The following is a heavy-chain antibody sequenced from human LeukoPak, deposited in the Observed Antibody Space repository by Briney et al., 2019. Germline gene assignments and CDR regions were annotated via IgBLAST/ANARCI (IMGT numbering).Heavy chain of an antibody. J-gene: IGHJ4*02. CDR3: ARGTGNSSCLLQYFYY. Sequence: SETLSLTCAVYGGSFSGYYWSWIRQPPGKGLEWIGEINHSGSTNYNPSLKSRVTISVDTSKNQFSLKLSSVTAADTAVYYCARGTGNSSCLLQYFYYLGQGTLVTVSS. D-gene: IGHD6-19*01. V-gene: IGHV4-34*01. CDR2: INHSGST. CDR1: GGSFSGYY.